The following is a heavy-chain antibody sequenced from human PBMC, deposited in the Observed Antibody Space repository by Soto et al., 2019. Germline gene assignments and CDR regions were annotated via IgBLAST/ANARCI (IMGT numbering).Heavy chain of an antibody. D-gene: IGHD1-7*01. J-gene: IGHJ5*02. V-gene: IGHV4-4*02. Sequence: SETLSLTCAVSGASISSMNWWSWVRQTTGRGLEWIGEINHCGSTNYNPSLKSRVTISVDTSKNQLSLKLSSVTAADTAVYYCARGVSSGTTYNWFDPWGQGTLVTVSS. CDR3: ARGVSSGTTYNWFDP. CDR2: INHCGST. CDR1: GASISSMNW.